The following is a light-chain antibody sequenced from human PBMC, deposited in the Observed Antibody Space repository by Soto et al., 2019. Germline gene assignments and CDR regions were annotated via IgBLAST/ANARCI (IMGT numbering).Light chain of an antibody. CDR2: TAS. J-gene: IGKJ4*01. CDR1: QSISNW. CDR3: QQYDSYSGLT. Sequence: DIQMTQSPSTLSASVGDRVTITCRASQSISNWLAWYQQKPGKAPKLLIYTASNLNSGVPPRFRGSGSGTEFTLTISSLQPDDFATYYCQQYDSYSGLTFGGGTKVEIK. V-gene: IGKV1-5*03.